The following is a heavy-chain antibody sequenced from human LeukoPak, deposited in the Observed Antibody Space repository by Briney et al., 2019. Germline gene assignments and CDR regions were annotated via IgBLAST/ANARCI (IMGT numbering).Heavy chain of an antibody. Sequence: KTPETLSLTCNVSGGSISSYYWSWIRQPPGKGLEWIGYVYYSGSTNYNPSLETRVTISVDTSKNQFSLKLSSVTAADTAVYYCARVGGPNHYYYGMDVWGQGTTVTVSS. J-gene: IGHJ6*02. CDR2: VYYSGST. CDR1: GGSISSYY. CDR3: ARVGGPNHYYYGMDV. D-gene: IGHD1-14*01. V-gene: IGHV4-59*01.